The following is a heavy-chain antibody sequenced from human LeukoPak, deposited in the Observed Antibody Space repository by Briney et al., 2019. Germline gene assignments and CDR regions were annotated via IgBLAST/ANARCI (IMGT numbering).Heavy chain of an antibody. V-gene: IGHV4-39*01. CDR1: GGSISSSIYY. CDR2: IYYSGST. J-gene: IGHJ3*02. D-gene: IGHD5-18*01. CDR3: ARHRRDGRYSHAFDI. Sequence: SETLSLTCAVSGGSISSSIYYWGWIRQAPGKGLEWIGSIYYSGSTYYNPSLKSRVTISVDTSKNQFSLKLSSVTAADTAVYYCARHRRDGRYSHAFDIWGQGTMVTVSS.